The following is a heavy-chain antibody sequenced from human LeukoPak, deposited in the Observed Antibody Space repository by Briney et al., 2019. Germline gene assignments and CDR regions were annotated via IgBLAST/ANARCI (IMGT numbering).Heavy chain of an antibody. J-gene: IGHJ6*02. V-gene: IGHV3-21*01. D-gene: IGHD1-20*01. CDR3: ARLRKITFNYYYGMDV. CDR2: ISRTGSDI. CDR1: GFTFSSNT. Sequence: GGSLRLSCAASGFTFSSNTMNWVRQAPGKGLEWVSSISRTGSDIFYADSLKGRFTISRDNAKNSLHLQMNSLRTEDTAVYYCARLRKITFNYYYGMDVWGQGTTVTVSS.